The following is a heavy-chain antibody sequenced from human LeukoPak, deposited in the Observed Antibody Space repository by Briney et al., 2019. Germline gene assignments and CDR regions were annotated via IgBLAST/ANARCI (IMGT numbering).Heavy chain of an antibody. Sequence: GESLKISCKGSGFSFTNYWIGWVRQMPGKGLEWMGIIYPGDSDTRYSPSFQGQVTISVDKYISTDYLQWSSLKASDTAMYYCARSWVAGYGTVLDYWGQGTLVSVSS. J-gene: IGHJ4*02. CDR3: ARSWVAGYGTVLDY. D-gene: IGHD6-19*01. CDR1: GFSFTNYW. CDR2: IYPGDSDT. V-gene: IGHV5-51*01.